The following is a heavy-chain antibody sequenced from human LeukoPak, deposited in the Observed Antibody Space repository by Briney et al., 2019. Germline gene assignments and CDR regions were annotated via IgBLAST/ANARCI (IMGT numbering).Heavy chain of an antibody. V-gene: IGHV4-59*01. CDR2: MHYSGYT. Sequence: SETLPLTCTVSGGSISSYHWSWIRQPPGKGLEWIGYMHYSGYTSYMPSLKSRVTISVDTSKNQLSLKLNSVTAADTAVYFCARDAGTGWYFDLWGRGTLVTVSS. D-gene: IGHD3/OR15-3a*01. J-gene: IGHJ2*01. CDR3: ARDAGTGWYFDL. CDR1: GGSISSYH.